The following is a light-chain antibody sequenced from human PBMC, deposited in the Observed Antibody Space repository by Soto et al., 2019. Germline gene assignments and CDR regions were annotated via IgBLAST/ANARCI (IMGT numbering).Light chain of an antibody. CDR2: EVS. J-gene: IGLJ2*01. CDR3: SSYTSGTTRV. CDR1: NSDVGGYDY. Sequence: QSVLTQPASVSGSPGQSITISCTGTNSDVGGYDYVSWYQQHPGKAPKLMIYEVSNRPSGVSNRFSGSKSGNTASLTISGLQAEDEADYYCSSYTSGTTRVFGGGTKVTVL. V-gene: IGLV2-14*01.